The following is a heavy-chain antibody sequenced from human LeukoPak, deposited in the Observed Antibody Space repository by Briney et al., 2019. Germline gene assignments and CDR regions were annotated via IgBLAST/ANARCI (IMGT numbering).Heavy chain of an antibody. CDR3: ARIPIVVVPAAQGDNWFDP. J-gene: IGHJ5*02. CDR1: GYTFTGYY. D-gene: IGHD2-2*01. CDR2: INPSSGGT. V-gene: IGHV1-2*02. Sequence: ASVKVSCKASGYTFTGYYMHWVRQAPGQWLEWMGWINPSSGGTNYAQKFQGRVTMTRDTSISTAYMELSRLRSDDTAVYYCARIPIVVVPAAQGDNWFDPWGQGTLVTVS.